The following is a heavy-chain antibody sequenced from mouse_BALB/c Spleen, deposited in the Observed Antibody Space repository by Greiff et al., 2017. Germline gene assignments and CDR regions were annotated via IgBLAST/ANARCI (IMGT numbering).Heavy chain of an antibody. J-gene: IGHJ3*01. CDR3: TRSGYGSWFAY. V-gene: IGHV1S22*01. D-gene: IGHD1-2*01. Sequence: LQQPGSELVRPGASVKLSCKASGYTFTSYWMHWVKQRHGQGLEWIGNIYPGSGSTNYDEKFKSKGTLTVVTSSSTAYMHLSSLTSEDSAVYYCTRSGYGSWFAYWGQGTLVTVSA. CDR1: GYTFTSYW. CDR2: IYPGSGST.